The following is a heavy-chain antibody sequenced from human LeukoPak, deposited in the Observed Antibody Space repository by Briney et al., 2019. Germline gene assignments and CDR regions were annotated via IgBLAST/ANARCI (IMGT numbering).Heavy chain of an antibody. Sequence: GGSLRLSCAASGFTFSSYSMNWVRQAPGKGLEWVSYISSSSSTIYYADSVKGRFTISRDNAKNSLYLQMNSLRAEDTAVYYCARGGFVVVPAAIMDYWGQGTLVTVSS. CDR3: ARGGFVVVPAAIMDY. J-gene: IGHJ4*02. V-gene: IGHV3-48*04. CDR1: GFTFSSYS. CDR2: ISSSSSTI. D-gene: IGHD2-2*02.